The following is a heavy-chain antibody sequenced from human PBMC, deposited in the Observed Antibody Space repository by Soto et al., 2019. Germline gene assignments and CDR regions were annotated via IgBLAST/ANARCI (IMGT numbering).Heavy chain of an antibody. CDR1: GVTFSSFG. CDR2: IWYDGSNK. D-gene: IGHD1-26*01. CDR3: ARDKSGVLRDAFDI. V-gene: IGHV3-33*01. J-gene: IGHJ3*02. Sequence: PGGSLRLSCAASGVTFSSFGMHWGRQAPGKGLEWVAVIWYDGSNKYYADSVKGRFTISRDNSKNTLYLQMNSLREEDTAGYYCARDKSGVLRDAFDIWGQGTMVTVSS.